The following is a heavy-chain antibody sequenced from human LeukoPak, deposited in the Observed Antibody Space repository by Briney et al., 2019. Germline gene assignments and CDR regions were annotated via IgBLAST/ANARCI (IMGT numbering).Heavy chain of an antibody. CDR1: GFTFSSYS. D-gene: IGHD6-13*01. CDR3: ARGPAAGTFDY. J-gene: IGHJ4*02. V-gene: IGHV3-21*01. CDR2: ISSSSSYI. Sequence: GGSLRLSCAASGFTFSSYSMNWVRQAPGKGLEWVSSISSSSSYIYYADSVKGRFTISRDNAKNSLYLQMNSLRAEGTAVYYCARGPAAGTFDYWGQGTLVTVSS.